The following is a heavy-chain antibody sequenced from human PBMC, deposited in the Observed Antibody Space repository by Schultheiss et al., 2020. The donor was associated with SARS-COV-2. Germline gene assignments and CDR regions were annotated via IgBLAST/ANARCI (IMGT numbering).Heavy chain of an antibody. D-gene: IGHD1-26*01. J-gene: IGHJ4*02. CDR2: ISYDGSNK. Sequence: GGSLRLSCAASGFTFSSYAMHWVRQAPGKGLEWVAVISYDGSNKYYADSVKGRFTISRDNSKNTLYLQMNSLRAEDTAVYYCARDPIRGSPDYFDYWGQGTLVTVSS. CDR1: GFTFSSYA. CDR3: ARDPIRGSPDYFDY. V-gene: IGHV3-30*01.